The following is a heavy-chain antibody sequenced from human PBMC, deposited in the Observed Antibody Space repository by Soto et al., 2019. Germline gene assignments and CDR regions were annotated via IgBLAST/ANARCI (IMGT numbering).Heavy chain of an antibody. CDR3: ARSRCAMTTVVASYDYGMDV. Sequence: ASVKVSCKASGYTFTSYYMHWVRQAPGQGLEWMGIINPSGGSTSYAQKFQGRVTMTRDTSTSTVYMELSSLRSEDTAVYYCARSRCAMTTVVASYDYGMDVWGQGTTVTVSS. V-gene: IGHV1-46*01. CDR2: INPSGGST. CDR1: GYTFTSYY. J-gene: IGHJ6*02. D-gene: IGHD4-17*01.